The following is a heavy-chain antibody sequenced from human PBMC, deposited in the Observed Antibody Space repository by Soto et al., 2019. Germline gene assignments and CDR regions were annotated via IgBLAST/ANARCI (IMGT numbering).Heavy chain of an antibody. CDR3: AKDSSPPMMTFGGVIGQDYFHY. J-gene: IGHJ4*02. CDR2: ISGSGGST. Sequence: GGGLGLSCGGPGVTFCRHALGGGRPGPGEGGGGGSGISGSGGSTYYADSVKGRFTISRDNSKNTLYLQMNSLRAEDTAVYYCAKDSSPPMMTFGGVIGQDYFHYWGQGPLVTVAS. CDR1: GVTFCRHA. D-gene: IGHD3-16*02. V-gene: IGHV3-23*01.